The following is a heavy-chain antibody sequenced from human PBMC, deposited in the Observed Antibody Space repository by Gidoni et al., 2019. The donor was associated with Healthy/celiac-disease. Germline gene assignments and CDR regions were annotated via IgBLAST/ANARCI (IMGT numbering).Heavy chain of an antibody. J-gene: IGHJ4*02. D-gene: IGHD3-3*01. Sequence: QVQLQQWGAGLLKPSETLSLTCAVYGGSFSGYYWSWIRQPPGKGLEWIGEINHSGSTNYNPSLKSRVTISVDTSKNQFSLKLSSVTAADTAVYYCARGTTWSGYPTWGQGTLVTVSS. CDR3: ARGTTWSGYPT. CDR2: INHSGST. V-gene: IGHV4-34*01. CDR1: GGSFSGYY.